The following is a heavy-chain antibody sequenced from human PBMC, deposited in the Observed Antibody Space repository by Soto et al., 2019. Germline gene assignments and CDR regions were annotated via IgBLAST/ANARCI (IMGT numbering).Heavy chain of an antibody. J-gene: IGHJ4*02. CDR1: GGSISSYY. CDR3: ARDRDYGDGLYYN. CDR2: IYYSGST. D-gene: IGHD4-17*01. Sequence: SETLSLTCTVSGGSISSYYWSWIRQPPGKGLEWIGYIYYSGSTNYNPSLKSRVTISVDTSKNQFSLKLSSVTAADTAVYYCARDRDYGDGLYYNWGQGTLVTVSS. V-gene: IGHV4-59*01.